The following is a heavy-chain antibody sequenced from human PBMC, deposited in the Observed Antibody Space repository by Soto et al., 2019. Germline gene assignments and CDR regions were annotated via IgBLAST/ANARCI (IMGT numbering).Heavy chain of an antibody. CDR1: GGSISSSSYY. CDR3: ARPYCSGGSCYSEDNWFDP. V-gene: IGHV4-39*01. CDR2: IYYSGST. Sequence: SETQSLTCTVSGGSISSSSYYWGWIRQPPGKGLEWIGSIYYSGSTYYNPSLKSRVTIPVDTSKNQFSLKLSSVTAADTAVYYCARPYCSGGSCYSEDNWFDPWGQGTLVTVSS. D-gene: IGHD2-15*01. J-gene: IGHJ5*02.